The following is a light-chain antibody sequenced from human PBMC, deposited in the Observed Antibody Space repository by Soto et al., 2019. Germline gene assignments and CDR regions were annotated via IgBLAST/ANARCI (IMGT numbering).Light chain of an antibody. J-gene: IGKJ1*01. CDR1: QNIYSN. Sequence: EVVMTQSPATLSVAPGERVTLSCRASQNIYSNVAWYQHKPGQGPRLLIYAASTRATGIPARFSGRGSETEFSLTISSLQSEDFAIYYCQQYNNRWTFGLGTKVEIK. CDR2: AAS. CDR3: QQYNNRWT. V-gene: IGKV3-15*01.